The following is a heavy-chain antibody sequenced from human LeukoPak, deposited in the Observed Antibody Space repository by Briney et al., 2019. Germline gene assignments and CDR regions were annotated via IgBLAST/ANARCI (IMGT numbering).Heavy chain of an antibody. CDR1: GFTFSSYS. Sequence: AGGSLRLSCAASGFTFSSYSMNWVRQAPGKGLEWVSSVSSSSSYIYYADSVKGRFTISRDNAKNSLYLQMNSLRAEDTAVYYCARGPIFGVVPDYWGQGTLVTVSS. D-gene: IGHD3-3*01. J-gene: IGHJ4*02. V-gene: IGHV3-21*01. CDR2: VSSSSSYI. CDR3: ARGPIFGVVPDY.